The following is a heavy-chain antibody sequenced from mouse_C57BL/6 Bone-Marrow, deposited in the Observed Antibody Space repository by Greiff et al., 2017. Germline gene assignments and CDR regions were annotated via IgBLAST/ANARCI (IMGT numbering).Heavy chain of an antibody. D-gene: IGHD2-1*01. CDR2: LYPGGGYT. Sequence: QVQLQQSGAELVRPGTSVKMSCKASGYTFTNYWIGWAKQRPGHGLEWIGDLYPGGGYTNYNEKFKGKATLTADKSSSTAYMQFSSLTSEDSAIYYCARSGYGNYSYYAMDYWGQGTSVTASS. CDR1: GYTFTNYW. J-gene: IGHJ4*01. CDR3: ARSGYGNYSYYAMDY. V-gene: IGHV1-63*01.